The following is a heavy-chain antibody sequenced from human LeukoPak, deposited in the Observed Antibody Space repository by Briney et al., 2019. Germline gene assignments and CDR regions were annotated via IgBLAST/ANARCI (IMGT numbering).Heavy chain of an antibody. J-gene: IGHJ4*02. Sequence: GGSLRLSCAASGFTFSTYSMNWVRQAPGKGLEWVSSISSSGPYIYYADSVKGRFTISRDSAKNSLYLQMNSLRAGDTAVYYCARDPPIYGSGSFYLGAYYFDYWGQGALVTVSS. D-gene: IGHD3-10*01. CDR3: ARDPPIYGSGSFYLGAYYFDY. CDR1: GFTFSTYS. CDR2: ISSSGPYI. V-gene: IGHV3-21*01.